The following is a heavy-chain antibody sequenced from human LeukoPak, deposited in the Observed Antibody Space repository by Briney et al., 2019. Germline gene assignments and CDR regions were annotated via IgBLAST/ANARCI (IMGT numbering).Heavy chain of an antibody. J-gene: IGHJ4*02. CDR3: AKGGGTGYSSSWFSN. CDR1: GFTFSSYW. Sequence: PGGSLRLSCAASGFTFSSYWMHWVRQAPGKGLVWVSRINSDGMSTSYADSGKGRFTISRDNAKNTLYLQINSLRAEDTAVYYCAKGGGTGYSSSWFSNWGQGTLVTVSS. D-gene: IGHD6-13*01. V-gene: IGHV3-74*01. CDR2: INSDGMST.